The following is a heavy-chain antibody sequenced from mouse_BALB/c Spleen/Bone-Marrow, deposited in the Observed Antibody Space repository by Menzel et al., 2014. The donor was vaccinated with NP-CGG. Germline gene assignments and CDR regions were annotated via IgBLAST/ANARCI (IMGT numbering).Heavy chain of an antibody. J-gene: IGHJ4*01. CDR1: GFSLTSYG. CDR3: ARVTTATGGMDY. D-gene: IGHD1-2*01. Sequence: VKLQESGPGLVAPSQSLSITCTVSGFSLTSYGVHWVRQPPGKGLEWLGVIWASGSTNYNSALMSRLSISKDNSKSQVFLKMNSLQTDDTAMYYCARVTTATGGMDYWGQGTSVTVSS. V-gene: IGHV2-9*02. CDR2: IWASGST.